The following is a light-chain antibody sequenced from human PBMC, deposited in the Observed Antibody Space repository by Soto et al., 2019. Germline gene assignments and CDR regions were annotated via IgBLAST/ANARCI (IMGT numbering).Light chain of an antibody. CDR1: SSDIGGYNY. CDR2: DVR. V-gene: IGLV2-14*01. J-gene: IGLJ2*01. Sequence: QSALTQPASVSGSPGQSITISCTGTSSDIGGYNYVSWYQQHPGKAPKLMIYDVRNRPSGVSNRFSGSRSGNTASLTISGLQAEDEADYYCSSYTSSSPVVFGGGTKLTV. CDR3: SSYTSSSPVV.